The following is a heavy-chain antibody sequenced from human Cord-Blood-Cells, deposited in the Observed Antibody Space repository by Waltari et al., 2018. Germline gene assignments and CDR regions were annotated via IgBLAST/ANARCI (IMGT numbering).Heavy chain of an antibody. CDR2: IYHRGST. V-gene: IGHV4-4*02. D-gene: IGHD3-22*01. Sequence: QVQLQESGPGLVKPSGTLSLTCAVSGGSISSSNWWSWVRQPPGKGLEWIGEIYHRGSTNYNPSLKSRVTRSVDKSKNQFSLKLSSVTAADTAVYYCASLVDYYDSSGYSDAFDIWGQGTMVTVSS. CDR3: ASLVDYYDSSGYSDAFDI. J-gene: IGHJ3*02. CDR1: GGSISSSNW.